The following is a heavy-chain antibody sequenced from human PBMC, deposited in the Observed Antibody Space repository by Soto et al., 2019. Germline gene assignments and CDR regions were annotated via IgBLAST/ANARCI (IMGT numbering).Heavy chain of an antibody. V-gene: IGHV4-59*08. Sequence: PSETLCLTWTVSGGSISSYYWSWIRQPPGKGLEWIGYIYYSGSTNYNPSLKSRVTISVDTSKNQFSLKLSSVTAADTAVYYCARLNWSGNYYYYYYMDVWGKGTTVTVSS. J-gene: IGHJ6*03. D-gene: IGHD1-20*01. CDR3: ARLNWSGNYYYYYYMDV. CDR2: IYYSGST. CDR1: GGSISSYY.